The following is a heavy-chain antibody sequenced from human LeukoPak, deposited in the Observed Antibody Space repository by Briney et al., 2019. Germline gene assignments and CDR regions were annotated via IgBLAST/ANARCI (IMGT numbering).Heavy chain of an antibody. CDR2: ISSNGGST. D-gene: IGHD4-17*01. CDR1: GFTFSTYA. CDR3: VNPRVTTVTAFDY. Sequence: PGGSLRLSCSASGFTFSTYAMHWVRQAPGKGLEYVSAISSNGGSTYYADSVKGRFTISRDNSKNTLYLQMSSLRAEDTAVYYCVNPRVTTVTAFDYWGQGTLVTVSS. V-gene: IGHV3-64D*06. J-gene: IGHJ4*02.